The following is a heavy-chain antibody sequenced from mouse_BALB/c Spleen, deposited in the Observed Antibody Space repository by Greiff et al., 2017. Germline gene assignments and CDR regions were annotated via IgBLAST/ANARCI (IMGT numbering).Heavy chain of an antibody. CDR1: GFTFSSYG. J-gene: IGHJ3*01. CDR2: ISSGGSYT. CDR3: ARQSKGFAY. D-gene: IGHD2-5*01. Sequence: EVKLMESGGDLVKPGGSLKLSCAASGFTFSSYGMSWVRQTPDKRLEWVATISSGGSYTYYPDSVKGRFTISRDNAKNTLYLQMSSLKSEDTAMYYCARQSKGFAYWGKGTLVTVSA. V-gene: IGHV5-6*01.